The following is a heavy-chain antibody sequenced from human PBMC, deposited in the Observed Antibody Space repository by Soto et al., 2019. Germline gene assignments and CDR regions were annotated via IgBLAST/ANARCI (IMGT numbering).Heavy chain of an antibody. D-gene: IGHD1-20*01. Sequence: QVQLVESGGGVVQPGRSLRLSCAAAGFTFSSNGFHWVRQAPGKGLEWVAVIWDDGSNKYYADSVKGRFTISRDNSKNTLYLQMNSLRAEDTAVYYCARVYNWNHWPIDYWGQGTLVTVSS. CDR3: ARVYNWNHWPIDY. CDR2: IWDDGSNK. V-gene: IGHV3-33*01. J-gene: IGHJ4*02. CDR1: GFTFSSNG.